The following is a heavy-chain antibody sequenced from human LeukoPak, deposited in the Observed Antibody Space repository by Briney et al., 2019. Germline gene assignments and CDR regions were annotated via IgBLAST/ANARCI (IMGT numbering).Heavy chain of an antibody. Sequence: GGSLRVSCAASGFTFSNYAMSWVRQAPGKGLEWVSAISGSGHNTYYADSVWGRFTISRDNSMNTLYLQMNGLRAEDSAVYYCAKGCCCGGDCYLVDYWGQGTLVTVSS. CDR1: GFTFSNYA. V-gene: IGHV3-23*01. J-gene: IGHJ4*02. CDR3: AKGCCCGGDCYLVDY. D-gene: IGHD2-21*02. CDR2: ISGSGHNT.